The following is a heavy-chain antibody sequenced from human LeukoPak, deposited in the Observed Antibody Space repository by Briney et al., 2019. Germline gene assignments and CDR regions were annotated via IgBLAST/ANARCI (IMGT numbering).Heavy chain of an antibody. J-gene: IGHJ4*02. Sequence: PSETLSLTCTVSGGSISSSSYYWGWIRQPPGKGLEWIGSIYYSGSTYYNPSLKSRVTISVDTSKNQFSLKLSSVTAADTAVYYCARVDSSGWCYFDYWGQGTLATVSS. CDR3: ARVDSSGWCYFDY. CDR1: GGSISSSSYY. D-gene: IGHD6-19*01. V-gene: IGHV4-39*07. CDR2: IYYSGST.